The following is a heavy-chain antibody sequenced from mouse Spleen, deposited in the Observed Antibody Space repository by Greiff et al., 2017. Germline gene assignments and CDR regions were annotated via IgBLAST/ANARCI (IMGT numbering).Heavy chain of an antibody. CDR3: ARYLSVVYWYFDV. V-gene: IGHV1-53*01. CDR2: INPSNGGT. CDR1: GYTFTSYW. D-gene: IGHD1-1*01. J-gene: IGHJ1*01. Sequence: VQLQQPGTELVKPGASVKLSCKASGYTFTSYWMHWVKQRPGQGLEWIGNINPSNGGTNYNEKFKSKATLTVDKSSSTAYMQLSSLTSEDSAVYYCARYLSVVYWYFDVWGAGTTVTVSS.